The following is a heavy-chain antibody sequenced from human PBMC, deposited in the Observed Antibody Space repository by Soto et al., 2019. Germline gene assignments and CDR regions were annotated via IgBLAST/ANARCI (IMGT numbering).Heavy chain of an antibody. CDR2: ISGSSGNI. D-gene: IGHD5-12*01. CDR3: ARDRYSGSDAYMDV. J-gene: IGHJ6*03. V-gene: IGHV3-11*01. CDR1: GLTFSDYY. Sequence: QVQLVESGGGVGKPGGSLRLSCAASGLTFSDYYMSWTRQAPGKGLEWVAYISGSSGNIYYADSVKGRFTISRDNAKNALYLQMNSLRADDTAGYYCARDRYSGSDAYMDVWGNGTTVTVSS.